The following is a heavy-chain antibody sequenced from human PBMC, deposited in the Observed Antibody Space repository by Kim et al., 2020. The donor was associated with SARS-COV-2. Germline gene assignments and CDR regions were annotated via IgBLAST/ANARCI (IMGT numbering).Heavy chain of an antibody. CDR1: GGSISSRNW. CDR3: TRGTGAGSVGSYYYGMDV. V-gene: IGHV4-4*02. J-gene: IGHJ6*02. CDR2: IYHSGST. D-gene: IGHD3-10*01. Sequence: SETLSLTCGVSGGSISSRNWWTWVRQPPGKGLEWIGEIYHSGSTNYNPSLTSRVTISVDKSKNHFSLQLSSVTAADTAVYYCTRGTGAGSVGSYYYGMDVWGRGTRVTVSS.